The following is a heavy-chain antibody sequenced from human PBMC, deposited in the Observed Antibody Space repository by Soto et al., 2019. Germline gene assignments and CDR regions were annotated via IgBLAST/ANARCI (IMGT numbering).Heavy chain of an antibody. D-gene: IGHD1-26*01. CDR1: GYSFSSYG. CDR2: ISPYNGNT. CDR3: ARDNHDPTRYSGTYYVWFDP. Sequence: QVQLVQSGAEVKKPGASVKVSCKASGYSFSSYGISWVRQAPGQGLEWMGWISPYNGNTEYAQKFQGRGTMTTDTSTSTAYMELRSLRSDDTAVYYCARDNHDPTRYSGTYYVWFDPWGQGTLVTVSS. V-gene: IGHV1-18*01. J-gene: IGHJ5*02.